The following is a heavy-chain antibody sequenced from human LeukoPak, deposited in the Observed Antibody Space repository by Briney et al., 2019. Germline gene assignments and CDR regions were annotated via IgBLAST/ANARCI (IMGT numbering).Heavy chain of an antibody. D-gene: IGHD2-15*01. J-gene: IGHJ3*02. Sequence: ASVKVSCKTSGYTFTDYYMHWVRQATGQGLEWMGWINPNSGDTNYAQKFQGRVTMTRDTSISTSYMELSRLRSDDSAVYYCARQDTSAFDIWGQGTMVTVSS. CDR1: GYTFTDYY. CDR2: INPNSGDT. CDR3: ARQDTSAFDI. V-gene: IGHV1-2*02.